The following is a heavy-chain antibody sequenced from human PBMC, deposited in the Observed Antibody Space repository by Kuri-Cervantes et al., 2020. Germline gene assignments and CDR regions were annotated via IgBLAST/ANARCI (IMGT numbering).Heavy chain of an antibody. CDR1: GFTFSDYY. CDR3: AMGVLSAALNWFDP. CDR2: ISGSGGST. V-gene: IGHV3-23*01. D-gene: IGHD2-2*01. J-gene: IGHJ5*02. Sequence: GGSLRLSCAASGFTFSDYYMSWIRQAPGKGLEWVSAISGSGGSTYYADSVKGRFTISRDNSKNTPYLQMNSLRAEDTAVYYCAMGVLSAALNWFDPWGQGTLVTVSS.